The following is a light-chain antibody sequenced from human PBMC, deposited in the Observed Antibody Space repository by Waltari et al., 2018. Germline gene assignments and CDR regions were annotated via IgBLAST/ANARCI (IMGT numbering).Light chain of an antibody. CDR1: SGSIAINY. V-gene: IGLV6-57*04. CDR2: ENN. Sequence: NFMLTHPHSVSESPGKTLTISCTRSSGSIAINYVQWYQQLPGSAPTTVIYENNQRPSGVTDRFSGSIDSSSNSAHLTISGLKAEDEADYYCQSYYGTDWVFGGGTKRTVL. CDR3: QSYYGTDWV. J-gene: IGLJ3*02.